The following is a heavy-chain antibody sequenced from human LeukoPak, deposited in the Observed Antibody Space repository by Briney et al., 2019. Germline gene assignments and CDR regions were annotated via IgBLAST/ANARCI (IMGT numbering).Heavy chain of an antibody. V-gene: IGHV3-23*01. CDR3: AKDVGFGDILTGYYYDY. CDR2: ISGSGGST. Sequence: LAGGSLRLSCAASGFTFSSYGMSWVRQAPGKGLEWVSAISGSGGSTYYADSVKGRFTISRDNSKNTLYLQMNSLRAEDTAVYYCAKDVGFGDILTGYYYDYWGQGTLVTVSS. D-gene: IGHD3-9*01. J-gene: IGHJ4*02. CDR1: GFTFSSYG.